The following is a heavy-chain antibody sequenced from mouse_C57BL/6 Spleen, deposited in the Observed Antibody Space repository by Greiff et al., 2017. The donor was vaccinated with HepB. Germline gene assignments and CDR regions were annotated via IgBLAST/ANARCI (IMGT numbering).Heavy chain of an antibody. CDR1: GYTFTDYY. CDR3: ARRGRDAMDY. CDR2: INPNNGGT. Sequence: EVQLQQSGPELVKPGASVKISCKASGYTFTDYYMNWVKQSHGKSLEWIGDINPNNGGTSYNQKFKGKATLTVDKSSSTAYMELRSLTSEDSAVYYCARRGRDAMDYWGQGTSVTVSS. V-gene: IGHV1-26*01. J-gene: IGHJ4*01.